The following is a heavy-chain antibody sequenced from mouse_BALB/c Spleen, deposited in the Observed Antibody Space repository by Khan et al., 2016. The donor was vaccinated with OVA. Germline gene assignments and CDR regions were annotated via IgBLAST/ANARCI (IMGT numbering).Heavy chain of an antibody. CDR1: GFSLSSYG. CDR3: ARAFYYGAWFAY. CDR2: IWAGGST. Sequence: QVQLKESGPGLVAPSQTLSITCTVSGFSLSSYGVHWVRQPPGKGLEWLGVIWAGGSTNHNSALMSRLSISKDNSKSQVFLKRNSLQTDDTAMYYCARAFYYGAWFAYWGQGTLVTVSA. D-gene: IGHD1-1*01. V-gene: IGHV2-9*02. J-gene: IGHJ3*01.